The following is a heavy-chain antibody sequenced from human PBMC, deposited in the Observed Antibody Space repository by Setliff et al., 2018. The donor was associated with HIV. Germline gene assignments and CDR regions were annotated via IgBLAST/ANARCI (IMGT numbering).Heavy chain of an antibody. Sequence: GGSLRLSCAASGFTFSGYWMHWVRQAPGKGLVWVSRINSDGSSTTYADSVKGRFTISRDNAKNTLYLQMNSLRAEDTAVYYCAKDHATSSWFTALLDYWGQGALVTVS. V-gene: IGHV3-74*01. J-gene: IGHJ4*02. CDR1: GFTFSGYW. CDR3: AKDHATSSWFTALLDY. CDR2: INSDGSST. D-gene: IGHD6-13*01.